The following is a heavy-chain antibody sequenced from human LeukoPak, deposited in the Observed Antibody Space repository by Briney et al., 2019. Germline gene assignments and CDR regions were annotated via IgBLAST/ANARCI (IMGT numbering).Heavy chain of an antibody. V-gene: IGHV3-23*01. D-gene: IGHD3-22*01. CDR3: AKGVYYYDSSGYYYTYHFDY. J-gene: IGHJ4*02. Sequence: GGSLRLSCAVSGFSFSSYAMSWVRQAPGKGLEWVSAISGSGGSTYYADSVKGRFTISRDNSKNTLFLQMNSLRAEDTAVYYCAKGVYYYDSSGYYYTYHFDYWGQGTLVTIS. CDR1: GFSFSSYA. CDR2: ISGSGGST.